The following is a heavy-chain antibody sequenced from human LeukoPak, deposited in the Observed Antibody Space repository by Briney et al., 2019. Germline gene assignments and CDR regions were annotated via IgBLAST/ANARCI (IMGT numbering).Heavy chain of an antibody. D-gene: IGHD3-22*01. CDR1: GFTFSSYA. CDR2: ISYDGSNK. CDR3: AKVYDSSGYMY. V-gene: IGHV3-30*04. Sequence: GRSLRLSCAASGFTFSSYAMHWVRQAPGKGLEWVAVISYDGSNKYYADSVKGRFTISRDNSKNTLYLQMNSLRAEDTAVYYCAKVYDSSGYMYWGQGTLVTVSS. J-gene: IGHJ4*02.